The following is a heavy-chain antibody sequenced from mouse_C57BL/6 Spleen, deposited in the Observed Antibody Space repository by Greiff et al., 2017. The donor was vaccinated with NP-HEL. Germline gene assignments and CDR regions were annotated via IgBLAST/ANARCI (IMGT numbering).Heavy chain of an antibody. J-gene: IGHJ3*01. CDR1: GYTFTSYW. CDR2: IHPNSGST. CDR3: AHYGSSSFAY. V-gene: IGHV1-64*01. D-gene: IGHD1-1*01. Sequence: VQLQQSGAELVKPGASVKLSCKASGYTFTSYWMHWVKQRPGQGLEWIGMIHPNSGSTNYNEKFKSKATLTVDKSSSTAYMQLSSLTSEDSAVYYCAHYGSSSFAYWGQGTLVTVSA.